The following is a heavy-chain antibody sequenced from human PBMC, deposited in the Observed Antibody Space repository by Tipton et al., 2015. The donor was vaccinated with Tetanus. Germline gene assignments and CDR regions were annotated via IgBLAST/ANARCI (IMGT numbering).Heavy chain of an antibody. V-gene: IGHV3-7*03. CDR2: IKQDGSAK. D-gene: IGHD2-8*01. J-gene: IGHJ4*02. Sequence: SLRLSCAASGFTFSSYWMSWVRQAPGKGLEWVANIKQDGSAKYYVDSVKGRFTISRDNAKNSLYLQLNSLRAEDTAVYYCVRGGMMYADYWGQGTLVTVSS. CDR3: VRGGMMYADY. CDR1: GFTFSSYW.